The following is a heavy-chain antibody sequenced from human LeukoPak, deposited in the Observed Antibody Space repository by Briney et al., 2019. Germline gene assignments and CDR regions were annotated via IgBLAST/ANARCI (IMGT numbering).Heavy chain of an antibody. J-gene: IGHJ4*02. CDR2: IRSKVYGGTT. V-gene: IGHV3-49*03. CDR3: ARGGGAVEH. D-gene: IGHD3-16*01. Sequence: PGGSLRLSCTASGFTFSDDAMSWFRQAPGKGLEWVGYIRSKVYGGTTEYAASVKGRFTISRDDSTSITYLQLNSLRTDDTAVYFCARGGGAVEHWGQGALVTVTS. CDR1: GFTFSDDA.